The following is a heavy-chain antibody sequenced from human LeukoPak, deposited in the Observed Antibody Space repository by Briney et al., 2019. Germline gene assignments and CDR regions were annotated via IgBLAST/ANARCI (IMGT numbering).Heavy chain of an antibody. CDR2: ITGSSSNI. J-gene: IGHJ1*01. Sequence: KPGGSLRLSCAASGFTFSTYSMNWVRQAPGKGLEWVSSITGSSSNIYYADSVKGRFTISRDNAKNSLYLQMNSLRAEDTAVYYCARGGGGYLFQHWGQGTLVTVSS. CDR3: ARGGGGYLFQH. V-gene: IGHV3-21*01. CDR1: GFTFSTYS. D-gene: IGHD1-26*01.